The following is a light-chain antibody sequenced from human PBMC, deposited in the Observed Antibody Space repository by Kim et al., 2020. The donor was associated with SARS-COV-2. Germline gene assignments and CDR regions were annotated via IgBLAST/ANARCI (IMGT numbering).Light chain of an antibody. Sequence: DIVMTQTPLSLSVIPGQPASISCKSSQSLLHSDGESYLYWYLQRPGQSPHLLIYESSKRFSGVPDRISGSGSGTDFTLRISRVEAEDVGIYFCMLSVELPLTFGGGTKVDIK. CDR2: ESS. J-gene: IGKJ4*01. V-gene: IGKV2D-29*02. CDR1: QSLLHSDGESY. CDR3: MLSVELPLT.